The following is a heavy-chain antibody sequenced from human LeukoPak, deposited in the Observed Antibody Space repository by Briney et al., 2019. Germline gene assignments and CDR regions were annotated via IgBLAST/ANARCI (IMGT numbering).Heavy chain of an antibody. CDR1: GGSFSGYY. D-gene: IGHD3-22*01. CDR2: IYHSGST. Sequence: SETLSLTCAVYGGSFSGYYWSWVRQPPGKGLEWIGEIYHSGSTNYNPSLKSRVTISVDKSKNQFSLKLSSVTAADTAVYYCARDFWYYYDSSGSESFQHWGQGTLVTVSS. CDR3: ARDFWYYYDSSGSESFQH. J-gene: IGHJ1*01. V-gene: IGHV4-34*01.